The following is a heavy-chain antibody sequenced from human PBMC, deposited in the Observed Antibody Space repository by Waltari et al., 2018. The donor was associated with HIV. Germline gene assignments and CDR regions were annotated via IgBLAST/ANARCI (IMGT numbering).Heavy chain of an antibody. V-gene: IGHV3-33*01. CDR3: ASDPRSS. D-gene: IGHD6-19*01. Sequence: QVQLVESGGGVVQPGRSLRLSCTASGFRFNSYAMHWVRQAPGKGMEWVAFTWYDGSKKYYADSVKGRFSISRDNSKDTLYLEMNSLRVEDTAKYYCASDPRSSWG. CDR2: TWYDGSKK. CDR1: GFRFNSYA. J-gene: IGHJ5*01.